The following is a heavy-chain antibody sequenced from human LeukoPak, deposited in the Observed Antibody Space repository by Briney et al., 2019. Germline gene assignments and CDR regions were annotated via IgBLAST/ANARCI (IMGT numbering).Heavy chain of an antibody. CDR3: ARVFDGGSYYGEPVGY. CDR1: GYTFTGYY. V-gene: IGHV1-2*02. CDR2: INPNSGGT. Sequence: RASVKVSCKASGYTFTGYYMHWVRQAPGQGLEWMGWINPNSGGTNYAQKFQGRVTMTRDTSISTAYMELSRLRSDDTAVYYCARVFDGGSYYGEPVGYWGQGTLVTVSS. D-gene: IGHD1-26*01. J-gene: IGHJ4*02.